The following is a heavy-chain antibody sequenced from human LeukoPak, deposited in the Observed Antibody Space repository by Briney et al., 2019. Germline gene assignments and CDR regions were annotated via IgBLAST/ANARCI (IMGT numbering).Heavy chain of an antibody. Sequence: SQTLSLTCAISGDSVSSNSAAWNWIRQSPSRGLEWLGRTYYRSKWYNDYAVSVKNRITINPDTSENQFSLQLNSVTPEDTAVYYCARAPNVDTAMVIENWFDPWGQGTLVTVSS. CDR2: TYYRSKWYN. V-gene: IGHV6-1*01. CDR3: ARAPNVDTAMVIENWFDP. CDR1: GDSVSSNSAA. J-gene: IGHJ5*02. D-gene: IGHD5-18*01.